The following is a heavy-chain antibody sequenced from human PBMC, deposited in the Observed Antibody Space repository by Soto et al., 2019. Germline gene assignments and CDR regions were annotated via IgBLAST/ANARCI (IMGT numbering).Heavy chain of an antibody. J-gene: IGHJ4*02. CDR3: ARTGHYHILTGFAY. CDR2: IEYSVNT. V-gene: IGHV4-31*03. CDR1: VGSVSSGGYY. D-gene: IGHD3-9*01. Sequence: QVQLLESGPGMVKPSQTLSLTCTVSVGSVSSGGYYWSWIRQHPEKGLEWIGDIEYSVNTNYNPSLKSRVTISLDTSNNQFSLKLTSVTAANTAVYYCARTGHYHILTGFAYWGQGTLLTVSS.